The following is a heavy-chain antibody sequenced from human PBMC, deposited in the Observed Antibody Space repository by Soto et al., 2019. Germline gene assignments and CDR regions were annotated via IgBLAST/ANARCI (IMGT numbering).Heavy chain of an antibody. J-gene: IGHJ3*02. D-gene: IGHD3-10*01. Sequence: GGSLRLSCVASGFTFSNYWMTWVRQAPGKGLEWVANIKEDGTEKNYVDSVRGRFTMSRDNAKNSLDLQMNSLRVEDTAVYYCAIDPLYGAFDIWGQGTVVTVSS. CDR1: GFTFSNYW. CDR3: AIDPLYGAFDI. V-gene: IGHV3-7*01. CDR2: IKEDGTEK.